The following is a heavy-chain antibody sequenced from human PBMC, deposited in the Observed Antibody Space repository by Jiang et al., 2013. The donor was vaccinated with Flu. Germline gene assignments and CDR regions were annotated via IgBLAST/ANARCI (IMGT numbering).Heavy chain of an antibody. D-gene: IGHD6-19*01. CDR1: GFTVSSNY. Sequence: QLVESGGGLIQPGGSLRLSCAASGFTVSSNYMSWVRQAPGKGLEWVSVIYGGNSTYYADSVKGRFTISRDNSKNTLYLQMNSLRAEDTAVYYCARAAYSSGWYFDYWGQGTLVTVSS. J-gene: IGHJ4*02. CDR3: ARAAYSSGWYFDY. CDR2: IYGGNST. V-gene: IGHV3-53*01.